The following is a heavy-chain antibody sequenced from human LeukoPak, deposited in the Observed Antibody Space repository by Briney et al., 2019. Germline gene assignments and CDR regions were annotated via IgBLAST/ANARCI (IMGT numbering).Heavy chain of an antibody. CDR2: INSDGSTT. Sequence: PGGSLRLSCAASGFTFSSYWMHWVRQAPGKGLVWVSRINSDGSTTSYADSVKGRFTISRDNAKNTLYLQMNSLRAEDTAVYYCARGPREGEWLPHGFWGQGTLVTVSS. CDR3: ARGPREGEWLPHGF. V-gene: IGHV3-74*01. D-gene: IGHD3-3*01. CDR1: GFTFSSYW. J-gene: IGHJ4*02.